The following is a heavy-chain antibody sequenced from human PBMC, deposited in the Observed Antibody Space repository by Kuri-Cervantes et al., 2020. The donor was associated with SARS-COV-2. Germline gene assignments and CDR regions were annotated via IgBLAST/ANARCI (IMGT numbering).Heavy chain of an antibody. CDR1: GFTFSSYA. D-gene: IGHD4-17*01. CDR2: ISYDGSNK. J-gene: IGHJ4*02. CDR3: ASYPSYDYGDYVAVYYFDY. Sequence: LSLTCAASGFTFSSYAMHWVRQAPGKGLEWVAVISYDGSNKYYADSVKGRFTISRDNSKNTLYLQMNSLRVEDTAVYYCASYPSYDYGDYVAVYYFDYWSQGTLVTVSS. V-gene: IGHV3-30*04.